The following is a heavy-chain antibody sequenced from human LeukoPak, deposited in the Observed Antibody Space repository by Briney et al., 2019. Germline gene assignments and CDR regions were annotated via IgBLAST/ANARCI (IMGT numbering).Heavy chain of an antibody. CDR1: GYSFTSYW. J-gene: IGHJ6*03. V-gene: IGHV5-51*01. D-gene: IGHD6-13*01. Sequence: GESLKISCKGSGYSFTSYWIGWVRQMPGKGLEWMGIIYPGDSDTRYSPSFQGQVTISADKSISTAYLQWSSLKASDTAMYYCARGGRGRYSSSWYRSYYYYMDVWGKGTTVTVSS. CDR3: ARGGRGRYSSSWYRSYYYYMDV. CDR2: IYPGDSDT.